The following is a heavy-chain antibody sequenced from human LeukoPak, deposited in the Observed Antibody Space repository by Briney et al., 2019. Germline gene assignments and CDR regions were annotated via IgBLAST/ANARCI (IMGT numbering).Heavy chain of an antibody. Sequence: PSETLSLTCTISGGSIGLYHWTWIRQPPGKGLEWIGYIYYSGSTNYNPSLKSRVTISVDTSKNQFSLKLSPVTAADTAVYYCARLHDGYRYGADYWGQGTLVTAS. CDR2: IYYSGST. J-gene: IGHJ4*02. CDR3: ARLHDGYRYGADY. CDR1: GGSIGLYH. D-gene: IGHD5-18*01. V-gene: IGHV4-59*08.